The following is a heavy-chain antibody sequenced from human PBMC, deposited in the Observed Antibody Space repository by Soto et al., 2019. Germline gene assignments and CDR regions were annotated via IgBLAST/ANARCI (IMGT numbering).Heavy chain of an antibody. CDR2: ISIEKGDT. D-gene: IGHD2-15*01. CDR1: GYSFDTFG. V-gene: IGHV1-18*01. J-gene: IGHJ2*01. Sequence: QVQVVQSGAEVKKPGASVKVACKASGYSFDTFGMSWVRQAPGQGLEWMGWISIEKGDTNSAQKFQDRVTMTTDTSTRTGYMELRSLTSDDTSVYYCARCYCSVGSCFTCWHFDLWGRGTLVTVSS. CDR3: ARCYCSVGSCFTCWHFDL.